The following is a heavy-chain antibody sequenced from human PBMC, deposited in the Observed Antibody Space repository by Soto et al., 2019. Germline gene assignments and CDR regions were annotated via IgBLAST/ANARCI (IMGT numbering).Heavy chain of an antibody. CDR1: GFTVSSNY. Sequence: GGSLRLSCAASGFTVSSNYMSWVRQAPGKGLEWVSVIYSGGSTYYADSVKGRFTISRDNSKNTLYLQMNSLRAEDTAVYYCARANNWNDLDYWGQGTLVTVSS. V-gene: IGHV3-53*01. CDR3: ARANNWNDLDY. D-gene: IGHD1-1*01. J-gene: IGHJ4*02. CDR2: IYSGGST.